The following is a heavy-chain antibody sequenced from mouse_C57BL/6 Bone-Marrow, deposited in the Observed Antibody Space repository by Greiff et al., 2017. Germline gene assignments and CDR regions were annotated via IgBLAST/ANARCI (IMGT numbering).Heavy chain of an antibody. D-gene: IGHD1-1*01. CDR2: IHPNSGST. Sequence: VQLQESGAELVKPGASVKLSCKASGYTFTSYWMHWVKQRPGQGLEWIGMIHPNSGSTNYNEKFKSKATLTVDKSSSTAYMQLSSLTSEDSAVYYCARFSFYYGSYFDYWGQGTTLTVSS. CDR1: GYTFTSYW. V-gene: IGHV1-64*01. J-gene: IGHJ2*01. CDR3: ARFSFYYGSYFDY.